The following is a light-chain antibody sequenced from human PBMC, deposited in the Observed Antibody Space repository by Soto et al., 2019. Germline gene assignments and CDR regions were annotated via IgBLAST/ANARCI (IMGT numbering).Light chain of an antibody. J-gene: IGLJ1*01. Sequence: QPVLTQSPSASASLGASVKLTCTLSSGHSSYAIAWHQQQPEKGPRYLMKLNSDGSHSKGDGIPDRFSGSSSAAERYLTISSLQSEDEADYYCQTWGTGIQVFGTGTKLTVL. CDR1: SGHSSYA. V-gene: IGLV4-69*01. CDR3: QTWGTGIQV. CDR2: LNSDGSH.